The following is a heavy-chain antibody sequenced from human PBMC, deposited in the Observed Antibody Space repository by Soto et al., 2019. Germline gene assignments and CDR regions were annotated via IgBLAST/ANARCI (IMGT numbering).Heavy chain of an antibody. J-gene: IGHJ3*02. CDR3: ARRVFWSGRNAFDI. Sequence: SETLSLTCAVSGGSISSGGYSWSWIRQPPGKGLEWIGYIYHSGSTYYNPSLKSRVTISVDRSKNQFSLKLSSVTAADTAVYYCARRVFWSGRNAFDIWGQGTMVTVSS. CDR2: IYHSGST. D-gene: IGHD3-3*01. CDR1: GGSISSGGYS. V-gene: IGHV4-30-2*01.